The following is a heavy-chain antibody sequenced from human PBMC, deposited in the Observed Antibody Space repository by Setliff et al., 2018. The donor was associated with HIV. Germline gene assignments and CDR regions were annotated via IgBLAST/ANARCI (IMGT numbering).Heavy chain of an antibody. CDR3: ARDREYMDV. V-gene: IGHV1-18*01. J-gene: IGHJ6*03. CDR1: GDTFSSYA. CDR2: IDPGDGET. Sequence: ASVKVSCKASGDTFSSYAISWVRQAPGQGLERMGRIDPGDGETVNAKQFQGRVTMTTDTSTSTAHMELRSLRSDDTAVYYCARDREYMDVWGKGTTVTSP.